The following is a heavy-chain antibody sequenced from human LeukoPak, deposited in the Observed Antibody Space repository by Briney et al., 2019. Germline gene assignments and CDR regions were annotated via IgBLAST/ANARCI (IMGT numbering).Heavy chain of an antibody. Sequence: PGGSLRLSCAASGFTFSSYWMSWVRQAPGKGLEWVANIKQDGSEKYYVDSVKGRFTISRDNAKNSLYLQMNSLRAEDTAVYYCARVIGRLVVVAATRAFDIWGQGTMVTVSS. CDR1: GFTFSSYW. CDR3: ARVIGRLVVVAATRAFDI. D-gene: IGHD2-15*01. V-gene: IGHV3-7*01. J-gene: IGHJ3*02. CDR2: IKQDGSEK.